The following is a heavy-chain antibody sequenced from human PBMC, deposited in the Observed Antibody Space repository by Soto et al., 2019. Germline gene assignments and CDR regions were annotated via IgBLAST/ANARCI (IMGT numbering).Heavy chain of an antibody. J-gene: IGHJ6*02. V-gene: IGHV1-69*13. CDR1: GGTFSSYA. Sequence: ASVKVSCKASGGTFSSYAISWVRQAPGQGLEWMGGIIPIFGTANYAQKFQGRVTITADESTSTAYMELSSLRSEDTAVYYCARDLGYCSGGSCYSLSYYGMDVWGQGTTVTVSS. CDR3: ARDLGYCSGGSCYSLSYYGMDV. D-gene: IGHD2-15*01. CDR2: IIPIFGTA.